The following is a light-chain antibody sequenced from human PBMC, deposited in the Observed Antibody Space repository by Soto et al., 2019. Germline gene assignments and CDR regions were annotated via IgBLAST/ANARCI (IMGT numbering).Light chain of an antibody. J-gene: IGLJ1*01. CDR1: SSDVGTYNL. CDR2: EVT. CDR3: CSYAGSSSSI. Sequence: QSVLTQPASVSGSPGQSITISCSGTSSDVGTYNLVSWYQQYPGKAPRLMIYEVTKRPSGVSNRFSGSKSGNTASLTISVLQSEDEADYYCCSYAGSSSSIFGTGTKVTV. V-gene: IGLV2-23*02.